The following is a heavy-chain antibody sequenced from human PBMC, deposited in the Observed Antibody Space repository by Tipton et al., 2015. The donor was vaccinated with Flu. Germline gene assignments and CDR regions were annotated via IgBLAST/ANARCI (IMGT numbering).Heavy chain of an antibody. CDR2: IYHSGST. CDR1: GYSISSGYY. D-gene: IGHD4-23*01. CDR3: ARSTTVVTQRGYFQH. J-gene: IGHJ1*01. Sequence: TLSLTCAVSGYSISSGYYWGWIRQPPGKGLEWIGSIYHSGSTYYNPSLKSRVTISVDTSKNQFSLKLSSVSAADTAAYYCARSTTVVTQRGYFQHWGQGSLVTVSS. V-gene: IGHV4-38-2*01.